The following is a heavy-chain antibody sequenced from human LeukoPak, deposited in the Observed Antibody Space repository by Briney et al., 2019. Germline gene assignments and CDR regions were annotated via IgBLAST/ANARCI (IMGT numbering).Heavy chain of an antibody. D-gene: IGHD3-22*01. CDR1: GYSISSGYY. CDR3: ARSVTYYYDSSGYYSHMDV. J-gene: IGHJ6*03. CDR2: IYTSGST. V-gene: IGHV4-61*02. Sequence: TSETLSLTCTVSGYSISSGYYWGWIRQPAGKGLEWIGRIYTSGSTNYNPSLKSRVTISVDTSKNQFSLKLSSVTAADTAVYYCARSVTYYYDSSGYYSHMDVWGKGTTVTISS.